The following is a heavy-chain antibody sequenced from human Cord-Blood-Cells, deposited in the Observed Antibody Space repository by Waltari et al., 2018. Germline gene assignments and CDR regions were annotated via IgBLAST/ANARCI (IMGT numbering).Heavy chain of an antibody. CDR3: ARGGGSTVTTQDY. CDR2: IWYDGSNK. V-gene: IGHV3-33*01. J-gene: IGHJ4*02. D-gene: IGHD4-17*01. CDR1: GFTFSSYG. Sequence: QVQLVESGGGVVQPGRSLRLSCAASGFTFSSYGMHWVRQAPGKGREWVGLIWYDGSNKYYADAVKGRFTISRDNSKNTLDLQMNSLRAEDTAVYYCARGGGSTVTTQDYWGQGTLVTVSS.